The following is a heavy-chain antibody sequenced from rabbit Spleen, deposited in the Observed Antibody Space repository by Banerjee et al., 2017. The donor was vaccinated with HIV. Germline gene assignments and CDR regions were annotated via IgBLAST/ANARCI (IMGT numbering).Heavy chain of an antibody. CDR2: IDPVFGIT. CDR3: ARDGAGGSYFAL. D-gene: IGHD8-1*01. CDR1: GFTLSNYY. Sequence: QLVESGGGLVQPGGSLKLSCTASGFTLSNYYMNWVRQAPGKGLEWIGYIDPVFGITYYANWVNGRFSISRENAQNTVFLQMTSLTAADTATYFCARDGAGGSYFALWGPGTLVTVS. J-gene: IGHJ4*01. V-gene: IGHV1S7*01.